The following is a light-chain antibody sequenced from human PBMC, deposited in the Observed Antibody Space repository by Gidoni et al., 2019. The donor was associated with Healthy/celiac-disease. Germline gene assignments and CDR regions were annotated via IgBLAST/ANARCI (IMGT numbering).Light chain of an antibody. CDR1: QTISSY. J-gene: IGKJ2*02. V-gene: IGKV1-39*01. CDR3: QQSYNTPPWT. Sequence: DIQMTQSPSSLSASVGDRVTITCRASQTISSYLNWYQQKPGKAPKLLIYAASSLPSGVPSRFSGSGSGTDFTLTISRLQPEDFATYYCQQSYNTPPWTFGQGTKLEIK. CDR2: AAS.